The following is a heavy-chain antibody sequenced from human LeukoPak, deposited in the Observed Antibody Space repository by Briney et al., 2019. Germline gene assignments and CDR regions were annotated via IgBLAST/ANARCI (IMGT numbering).Heavy chain of an antibody. CDR2: INPTGGTT. Sequence: ASVKVSCKASGYTFISNYIHWVRQAPGQRPEWMGVINPTGGTTFYPQKFQGRITMTRDTSTATVYMELGSLTFDDTAVYYCARDYGKVAGPEVYLDYWGQGTLVTVSS. D-gene: IGHD1-26*01. CDR3: ARDYGKVAGPEVYLDY. CDR1: GYTFISNY. J-gene: IGHJ4*02. V-gene: IGHV1-46*01.